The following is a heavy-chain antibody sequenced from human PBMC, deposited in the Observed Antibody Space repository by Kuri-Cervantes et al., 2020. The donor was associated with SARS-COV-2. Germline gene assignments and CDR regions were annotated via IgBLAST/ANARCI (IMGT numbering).Heavy chain of an antibody. CDR2: ISSSGSTI. CDR1: GLTFSSYE. CDR3: ARVDPPLIDSSGLTGIDY. J-gene: IGHJ4*02. V-gene: IGHV3-48*03. Sequence: GESLKISCAASGLTFSSYEMNWVRQAPGKGLEWVSYISSSGSTIYYADSVKGRFAISRDNAKNSLYLQMNSLRAEDTAVYYCARVDPPLIDSSGLTGIDYWGQGTLVTVSS. D-gene: IGHD6-19*01.